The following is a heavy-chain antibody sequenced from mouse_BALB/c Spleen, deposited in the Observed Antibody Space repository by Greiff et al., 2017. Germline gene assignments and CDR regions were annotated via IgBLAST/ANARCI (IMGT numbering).Heavy chain of an antibody. CDR2: ISNGGGST. CDR3: ARQGSYYFDY. J-gene: IGHJ2*01. V-gene: IGHV5-12-2*01. D-gene: IGHD1-1*01. CDR1: GFTFSSYT. Sequence: EVQVVESGGGLVQPGGSLKLSCAASGFTFSSYTMSWVRQTPEKRLEWVAYISNGGGSTYYPDTVKGRFTISRDNAKNTLYLQMSSLKSEDTAMYYCARQGSYYFDYWGQGTTLTVSS.